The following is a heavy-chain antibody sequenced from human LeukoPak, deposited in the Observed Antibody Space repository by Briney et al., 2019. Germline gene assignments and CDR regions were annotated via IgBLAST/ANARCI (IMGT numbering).Heavy chain of an antibody. V-gene: IGHV1-46*01. J-gene: IGHJ4*02. D-gene: IGHD3-22*01. Sequence: ASVKVSCKAFAYTFTNCLLHCVGQPPGQGLEWMGIISPSGGSATYAQKFQARVTLTKDTSTSTVYMELSSLRSEDTAVYYCGRRSSGYYAPFDYWGQGTLVTASS. CDR1: AYTFTNCL. CDR2: ISPSGGSA. CDR3: GRRSSGYYAPFDY.